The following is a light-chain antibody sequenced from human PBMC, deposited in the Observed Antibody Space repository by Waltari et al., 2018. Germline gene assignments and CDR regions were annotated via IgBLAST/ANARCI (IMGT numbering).Light chain of an antibody. J-gene: IGKJ3*01. CDR3: QQSDRTPRLFT. CDR2: GAS. Sequence: DIQMTQSPSSLSASVGDRVTITCRASQTIRSYLNCYQQKPGKAPKLLIYGASILQSGVPSRFSGSGSGTDFTLTISSLQPEDFATYFCQQSDRTPRLFTFGPGTKVDVK. CDR1: QTIRSY. V-gene: IGKV1-39*01.